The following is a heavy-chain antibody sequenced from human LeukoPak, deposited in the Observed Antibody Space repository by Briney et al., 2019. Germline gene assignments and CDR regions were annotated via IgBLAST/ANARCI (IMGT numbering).Heavy chain of an antibody. J-gene: IGHJ3*02. Sequence: GGSLRLSCAASGFTFTNYGMHWVRQAPGKGLEWVAMISYDGRNEYYVDSVKGRFTISRDNSKNTLYLQMNSLRAEDTAVYYCAKERAGMGADAFDIWGQGTMVTVSS. CDR2: ISYDGRNE. CDR1: GFTFTNYG. D-gene: IGHD1-26*01. CDR3: AKERAGMGADAFDI. V-gene: IGHV3-30*18.